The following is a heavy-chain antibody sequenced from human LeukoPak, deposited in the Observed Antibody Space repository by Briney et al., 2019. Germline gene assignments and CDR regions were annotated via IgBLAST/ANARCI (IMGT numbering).Heavy chain of an antibody. CDR2: ISSSSSYI. V-gene: IGHV3-21*04. J-gene: IGHJ6*02. CDR3: AREPLRYFETDGMDV. CDR1: GFTFSSYS. Sequence: GGSLRLSCAASGFTFSSYSMNWVRQAPGKGLEWVSSISSSSSYIYYADSVKGRFTISRDNAKNSLYLQMNSLRAEGTAVYYCAREPLRYFETDGMDVWGQGTTVTVSS. D-gene: IGHD3-9*01.